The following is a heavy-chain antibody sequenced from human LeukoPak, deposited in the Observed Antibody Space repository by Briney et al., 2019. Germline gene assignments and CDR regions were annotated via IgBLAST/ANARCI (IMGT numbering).Heavy chain of an antibody. D-gene: IGHD1-1*01. V-gene: IGHV3-21*01. CDR1: GFTFSTYG. CDR3: ARDHKPTATTTSLFDY. J-gene: IGHJ4*02. Sequence: GRSLRLSCAPSGFTFSTYGMNWVRQAPEKGLEWVSSISSSSIYISYADSEKGRFTISRDNAKNSLYLQMNSLRVEDTAVYYCARDHKPTATTTSLFDYWGRGTLVTVSS. CDR2: ISSSSIYI.